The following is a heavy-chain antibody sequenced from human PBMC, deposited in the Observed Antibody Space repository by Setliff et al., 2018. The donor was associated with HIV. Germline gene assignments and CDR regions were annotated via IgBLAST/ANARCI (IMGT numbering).Heavy chain of an antibody. J-gene: IGHJ4*02. V-gene: IGHV1-69*11. CDR1: GGTFNNYV. CDR3: ASIVATFVTKYYFDY. CDR2: IIPILGTT. D-gene: IGHD5-12*01. Sequence: ASVKVSCKAAGGTFNNYVFSWVRKAPGRGLEWIGTIIPILGTTNYAQKFQDRVTITTDESTSTAYMELRSLTSEDTAVYYCASIVATFVTKYYFDYWGQGTLVTVSS.